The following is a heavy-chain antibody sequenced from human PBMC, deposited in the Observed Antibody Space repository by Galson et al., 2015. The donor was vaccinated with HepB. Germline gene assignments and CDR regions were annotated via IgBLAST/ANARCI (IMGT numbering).Heavy chain of an antibody. CDR1: GFSFRSYA. CDR3: AKERRGGQFDY. Sequence: SLRLSCAASGFSFRSYAMSRVRQAPGKGLEWVSGISWNSGSIGYADSVKGRFTISRDNAKNSLYLQMNSLRAEDTALYYCAKERRGGQFDYWGQGTLVTVSS. CDR2: ISWNSGSI. V-gene: IGHV3-9*01. D-gene: IGHD3-16*01. J-gene: IGHJ4*02.